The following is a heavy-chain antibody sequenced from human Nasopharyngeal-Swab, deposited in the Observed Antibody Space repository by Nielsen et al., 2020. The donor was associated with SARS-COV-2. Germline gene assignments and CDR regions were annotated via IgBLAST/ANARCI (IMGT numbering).Heavy chain of an antibody. V-gene: IGHV3-7*03. CDR2: IKQDGSET. D-gene: IGHD3-9*01. J-gene: IGHJ4*02. CDR1: GFTFSNYW. CDR3: AGGTGWLTDS. Sequence: GESLKISCAASGFTFSNYWMNWVRQTPGKGLEWVAIIKQDGSETYYVDSVRGRFTISRDNAKNSLSLVMTSLRADDTAVYYCAGGTGWLTDSWGQGTLVTVYS.